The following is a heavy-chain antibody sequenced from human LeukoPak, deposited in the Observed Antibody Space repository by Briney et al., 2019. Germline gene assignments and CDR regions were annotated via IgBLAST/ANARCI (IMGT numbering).Heavy chain of an antibody. CDR1: GFTFTNYA. D-gene: IGHD6-13*01. J-gene: IGHJ4*02. CDR2: ISGSGDST. Sequence: GGSLRLSCAASGFTFTNYALSWVRQAPGKGLEWVSVISGSGDSTYYADSVKGRFTISRDNAKNSLYLQMNSLRAEDTAVYYCARGGSAAAGSSPYYFDYWGQGTLVTVSS. V-gene: IGHV3-23*01. CDR3: ARGGSAAAGSSPYYFDY.